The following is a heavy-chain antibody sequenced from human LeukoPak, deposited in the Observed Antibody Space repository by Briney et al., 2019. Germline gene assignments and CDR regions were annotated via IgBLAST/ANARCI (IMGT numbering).Heavy chain of an antibody. V-gene: IGHV3-74*01. Sequence: QSGGSLRLSCAASGFTFSSYWMNWVRQAPGKGLVWVSRNASDGSSTTYADSVKGRFSISRDNAKNTLYLQMNSLRVEDTAVYYCARGRPHGNDYWGQGTLVTVSS. CDR3: ARGRPHGNDY. CDR2: NASDGSST. D-gene: IGHD4-23*01. CDR1: GFTFSSYW. J-gene: IGHJ4*02.